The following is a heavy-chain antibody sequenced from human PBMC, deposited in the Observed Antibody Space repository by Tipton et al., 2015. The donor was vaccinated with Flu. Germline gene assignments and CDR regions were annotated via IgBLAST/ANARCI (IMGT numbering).Heavy chain of an antibody. CDR2: IYHSGST. V-gene: IGHV4-31*03. Sequence: LRLSCTVSGDSLSSGDYHWSWIRQHPGKGLEWIGYIYHSGSTYYIPSLKSRLTISVDTSKNQFSLKLSSVTAADTAVYYCARACGNGGNRWFDPWGQGALVTVSS. J-gene: IGHJ5*02. CDR1: GDSLSSGDYH. CDR3: ARACGNGGNRWFDP. D-gene: IGHD4-23*01.